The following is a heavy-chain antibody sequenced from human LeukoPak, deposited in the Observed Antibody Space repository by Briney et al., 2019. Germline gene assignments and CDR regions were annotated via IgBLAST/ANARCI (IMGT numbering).Heavy chain of an antibody. Sequence: ASVNVSCKASGYTFTSYAMHWVRQAPGQRLEWMGWINAGNGNTKYSQKFQGRVTITRDTSASTAYMELSSLRSEDTAVYYCARSDYGDPLFDYWGQGTLVTVSS. CDR3: ARSDYGDPLFDY. J-gene: IGHJ4*02. V-gene: IGHV1-3*01. D-gene: IGHD4-17*01. CDR2: INAGNGNT. CDR1: GYTFTSYA.